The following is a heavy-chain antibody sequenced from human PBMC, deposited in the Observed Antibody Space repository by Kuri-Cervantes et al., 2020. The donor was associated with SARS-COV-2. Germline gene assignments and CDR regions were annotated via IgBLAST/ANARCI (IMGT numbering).Heavy chain of an antibody. CDR3: AREFDIVVVPAAIGLDP. D-gene: IGHD2-2*02. CDR1: GYTFTSYY. Sequence: ASVKVSCKASGYTFTSYYMHWVRQAPGQGLEWMGIINPSGGSTSYAQKFQGRVTMTRDTSTSTVYMELSSLRSEDTAMYYCAREFDIVVVPAAIGLDPWGQGTLVTVSS. CDR2: INPSGGST. V-gene: IGHV1-46*03. J-gene: IGHJ5*02.